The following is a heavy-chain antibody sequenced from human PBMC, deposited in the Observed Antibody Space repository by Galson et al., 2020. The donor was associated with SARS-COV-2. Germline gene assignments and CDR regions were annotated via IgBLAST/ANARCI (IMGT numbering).Heavy chain of an antibody. Sequence: SLRLSCAASGFTFSSYGMHWVRQAPGKGLEWVAVISYDGSNKYYADSVKGRFTISRDNSKNTLYLQMNSLRAEDTAVYYCAKDWGYCSSTSCYSYYYYGMDVWCQGTTVTVSS. J-gene: IGHJ6*02. D-gene: IGHD2-2*01. V-gene: IGHV3-30*18. CDR2: ISYDGSNK. CDR3: AKDWGYCSSTSCYSYYYYGMDV. CDR1: GFTFSSYG.